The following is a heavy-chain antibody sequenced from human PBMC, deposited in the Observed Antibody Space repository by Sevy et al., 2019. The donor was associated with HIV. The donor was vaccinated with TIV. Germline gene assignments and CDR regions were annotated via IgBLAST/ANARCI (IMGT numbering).Heavy chain of an antibody. CDR2: ISGTGGSGDKT. D-gene: IGHD3-22*01. V-gene: IGHV3-23*01. Sequence: GGSLRLSCAASGFMFSNYAMNWVRQAPGKGLEWVAGISGTGGSGDKTNYADSVKGRFTISRDDSKNSLYLQLNSLRAEDTATYYCARKYDSSGSFDYWGQGTLVTVSS. CDR1: GFMFSNYA. J-gene: IGHJ4*02. CDR3: ARKYDSSGSFDY.